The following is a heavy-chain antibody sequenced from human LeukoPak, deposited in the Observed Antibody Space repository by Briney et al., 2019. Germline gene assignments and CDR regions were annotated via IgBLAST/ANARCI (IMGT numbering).Heavy chain of an antibody. Sequence: PSETLSLTCAVYGGSFSGYYWSWIRQPPGKGLEWIGEINHSGSTNYNPSLKSRVTISVDTSKNQFSLKLNSVPAADTAVYYCARILYSNNIDYWGQGTLVTVSS. CDR2: INHSGST. V-gene: IGHV4-34*01. CDR1: GGSFSGYY. D-gene: IGHD2/OR15-2a*01. J-gene: IGHJ4*02. CDR3: ARILYSNNIDY.